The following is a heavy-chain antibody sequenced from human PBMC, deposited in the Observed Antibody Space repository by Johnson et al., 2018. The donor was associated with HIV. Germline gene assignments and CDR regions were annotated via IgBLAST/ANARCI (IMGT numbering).Heavy chain of an antibody. CDR1: GLTLSDLW. J-gene: IGHJ3*02. CDR3: AKAGGYDSSGLNDAFDS. V-gene: IGHV3-23*04. D-gene: IGHD3-22*01. CDR2: ISGSGGST. Sequence: VQLVESGGGLVKPGGSLRLSCAASGLTLSDLWMNWVRQAPGKGLAWVSGISGSGGSTYYADSVTGRFTISRDNSKNTLYLQMNSLRAEDTAGYYCAKAGGYDSSGLNDAFDSWGQGTMVTVSS.